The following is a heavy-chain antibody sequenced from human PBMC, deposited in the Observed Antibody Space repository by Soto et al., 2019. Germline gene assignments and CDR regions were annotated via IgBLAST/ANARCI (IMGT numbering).Heavy chain of an antibody. Sequence: SGPTLVNPTQTLTLTCTFSGFSLSTSGMCVSWIRRPPGKALEWLALIDCDDYKYYSTSLXTRLTISKYTSKNQVVLTMTNMDPVDTATYYCARILGHHAYGMDVWGQGTTVPVSS. CDR2: IDCDDYK. CDR3: ARILGHHAYGMDV. V-gene: IGHV2-70*01. CDR1: GFSLSTSGMC. J-gene: IGHJ6*02.